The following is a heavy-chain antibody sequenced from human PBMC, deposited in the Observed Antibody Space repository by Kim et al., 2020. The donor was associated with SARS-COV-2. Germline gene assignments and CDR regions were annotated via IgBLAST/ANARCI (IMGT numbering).Heavy chain of an antibody. CDR3: AKAPRGYLNYFDY. V-gene: IGHV3-23*01. J-gene: IGHJ4*02. Sequence: YDADPVEGRFTLSRDNSKNPLYLQMNSLRAEDTALYYCAKAPRGYLNYFDYWGQGTLVTVSS. D-gene: IGHD3-22*01.